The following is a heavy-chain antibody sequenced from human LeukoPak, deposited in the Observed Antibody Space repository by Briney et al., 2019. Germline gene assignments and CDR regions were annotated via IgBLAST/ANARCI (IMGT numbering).Heavy chain of an antibody. Sequence: GASVKVSCKASGYTFTSYAMNWVRQAPRQGLEWMGWINTNTGNPTYAQGFTGRFVFSLDTSVSTAYLQISSLKAEDTAVYYCARVDTALNYYGMDVWGQGTTVTVSS. CDR1: GYTFTSYA. D-gene: IGHD5-18*01. CDR3: ARVDTALNYYGMDV. V-gene: IGHV7-4-1*02. J-gene: IGHJ6*02. CDR2: INTNTGNP.